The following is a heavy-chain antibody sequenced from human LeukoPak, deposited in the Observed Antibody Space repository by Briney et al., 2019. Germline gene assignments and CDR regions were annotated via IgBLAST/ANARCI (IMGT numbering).Heavy chain of an antibody. J-gene: IGHJ3*02. CDR2: ISAYNGNT. Sequence: ASVKVSCKASGYTFTSYGISWVRQAPGQGLEWMGWISAYNGNTNYAQKLQGRVTMTTDTSTSTAYMELRSLRSDDTAVYYCARAYDSSGYQPHAFDIWGQGTMVTVSS. V-gene: IGHV1-18*01. D-gene: IGHD3-22*01. CDR3: ARAYDSSGYQPHAFDI. CDR1: GYTFTSYG.